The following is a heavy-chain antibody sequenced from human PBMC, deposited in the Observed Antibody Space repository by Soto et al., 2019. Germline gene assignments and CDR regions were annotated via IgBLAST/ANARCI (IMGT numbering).Heavy chain of an antibody. Sequence: QVQLQESGPGLVKPSQTLSLTCTVSGGSISSGGYYWSWIRQHPGKGLEWIGYIYYSGSTYYNPSLKRRVTISVDTSKNQFSLKLSSVTAADTAVYYCARVEGSGSYYRAPEAPFDYWGQGTLVTVSS. CDR1: GGSISSGGYY. CDR2: IYYSGST. V-gene: IGHV4-31*03. D-gene: IGHD3-10*01. CDR3: ARVEGSGSYYRAPEAPFDY. J-gene: IGHJ4*02.